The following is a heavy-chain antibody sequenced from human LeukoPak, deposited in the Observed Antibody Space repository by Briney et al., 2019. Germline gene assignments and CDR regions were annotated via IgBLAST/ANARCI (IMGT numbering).Heavy chain of an antibody. Sequence: ASVKVSCKASGYTFTGYYMHWVRQAPGQGLEWMGRINPNSGGTNYAQKFQGRVTVTRDTSISTAYMELSRLRSDDTAVYYCAVFNYYDSSGYPKFDYWGQGTLVTVSS. CDR2: INPNSGGT. J-gene: IGHJ4*02. CDR1: GYTFTGYY. D-gene: IGHD3-22*01. V-gene: IGHV1-2*06. CDR3: AVFNYYDSSGYPKFDY.